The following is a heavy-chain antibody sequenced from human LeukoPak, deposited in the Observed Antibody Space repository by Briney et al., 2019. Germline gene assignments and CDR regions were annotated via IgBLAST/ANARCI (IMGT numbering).Heavy chain of an antibody. V-gene: IGHV3-23*01. CDR1: GFRFSDFT. J-gene: IGHJ5*02. Sequence: GGSLRLSCAASGFRFSDFTMTWVRQAPGKGPEWVSAIGGRGGSTYYADSLGGRFTISRDNSKDMVYLQMNSLKVEDTATYYCGKEGGAWGQGTLVTVSS. CDR3: GKEGGA. D-gene: IGHD3-16*01. CDR2: IGGRGGST.